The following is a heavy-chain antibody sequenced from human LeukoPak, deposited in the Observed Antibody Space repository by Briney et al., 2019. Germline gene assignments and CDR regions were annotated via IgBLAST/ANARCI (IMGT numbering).Heavy chain of an antibody. J-gene: IGHJ4*02. CDR3: ARGIATGGRLDY. Sequence: GRPLRLSCAASGFTFDDYAMHWVRQAPGKGLEWVSGISWNSGSIGYADSVKGRFTISRDNAKNSLFLQMNSLRAEDMALYYCARGIATGGRLDYWGQGTLVTVSS. V-gene: IGHV3-9*03. D-gene: IGHD3-16*01. CDR2: ISWNSGSI. CDR1: GFTFDDYA.